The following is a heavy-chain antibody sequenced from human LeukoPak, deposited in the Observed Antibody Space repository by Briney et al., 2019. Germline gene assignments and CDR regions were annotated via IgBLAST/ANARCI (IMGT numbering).Heavy chain of an antibody. Sequence: GRALRLSCAASGFTFSSYGMHWVRQAPGKGLEWGAVISYDGSNQYYADSVKGRFTISRDNSKNTLYLQMNSLRAEDTAVYYCAKDKGGGYGNDGFDIWGRGTMVTVSS. J-gene: IGHJ3*02. CDR3: AKDKGGGYGNDGFDI. CDR1: GFTFSSYG. D-gene: IGHD3-16*01. V-gene: IGHV3-30*18. CDR2: ISYDGSNQ.